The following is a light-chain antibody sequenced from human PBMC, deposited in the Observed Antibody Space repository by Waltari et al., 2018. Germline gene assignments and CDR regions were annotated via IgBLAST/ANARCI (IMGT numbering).Light chain of an antibody. V-gene: IGKV3-15*01. CDR2: GAS. Sequence: EIVMTQSAATLSVSPGERATLSCRASRRVSTNLAWYQHKPGQPPSRLIFGASTRATGVPARFSGSGSGTEFTLTISTMQFEDSAVYYCQQYDNWPPFTFGGGTKVEIK. CDR1: RRVSTN. CDR3: QQYDNWPPFT. J-gene: IGKJ4*01.